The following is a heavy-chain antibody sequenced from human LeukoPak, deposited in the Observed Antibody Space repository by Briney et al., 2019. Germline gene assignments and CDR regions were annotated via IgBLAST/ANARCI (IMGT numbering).Heavy chain of an antibody. D-gene: IGHD3-3*02. CDR3: ASDRLGPSFSVSHFDL. V-gene: IGHV3-20*04. CDR2: INYNGAIT. J-gene: IGHJ4*02. CDR1: GFTFVDYG. Sequence: GGSLRLSCATSGFTFVDYGLSWVRRAPGKGLEWLCAINYNGAITDYADSVKGRFTISRDNAKNSLYLRMDSLRAEDTALYYCASDRLGPSFSVSHFDLWGQGTLVAVSS.